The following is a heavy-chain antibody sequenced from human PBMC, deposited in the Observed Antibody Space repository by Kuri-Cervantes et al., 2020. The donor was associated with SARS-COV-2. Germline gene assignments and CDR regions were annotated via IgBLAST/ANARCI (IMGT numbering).Heavy chain of an antibody. CDR3: ALAVAGTRALRY. Sequence: ASVMVFCKVSGYTLPELSMHWVRQDAGKGLEWMGGFDPEDGETIYAQKFEDRVTMTEETSTDTAYMELSSLRSEETAVYFCALAVAGTRALRYWGQGTLVTVSS. CDR1: GYTLPELS. CDR2: FDPEDGET. D-gene: IGHD6-19*01. V-gene: IGHV1-24*01. J-gene: IGHJ4*02.